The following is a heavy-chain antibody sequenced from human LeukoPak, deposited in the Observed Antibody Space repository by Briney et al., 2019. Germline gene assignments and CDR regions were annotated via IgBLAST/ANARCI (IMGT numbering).Heavy chain of an antibody. CDR2: IYHSGST. Sequence: SETLSLTCAVSGYSISSGYYWGWIRQPPGKGLEWIGSIYHSGSTYYNSSPKSRVTISVDTSKNQFSLKLSSVTAADTAVYYCARLTGTFDYWGQGTLVTVSS. J-gene: IGHJ4*02. V-gene: IGHV4-38-2*01. CDR3: ARLTGTFDY. D-gene: IGHD1-1*01. CDR1: GYSISSGYY.